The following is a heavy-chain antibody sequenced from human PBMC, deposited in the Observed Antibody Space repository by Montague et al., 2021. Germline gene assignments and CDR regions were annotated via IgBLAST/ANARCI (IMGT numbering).Heavy chain of an antibody. V-gene: IGHV6-1*01. J-gene: IGHJ5*02. CDR1: GDSVSSNEPT. D-gene: IGHD5-24*01. CDR3: ARGWQKRFDP. Sequence: CAISGDSVSSNEPTWNWIRHTPSSRSDRLGRSHYRSKWYNEYAISVKSRITVNPDTSKNQFSLLLNSVTPEDTAVYYCARGWQKRFDPCGQGTLVTVSS. CDR2: SHYRSKWYN.